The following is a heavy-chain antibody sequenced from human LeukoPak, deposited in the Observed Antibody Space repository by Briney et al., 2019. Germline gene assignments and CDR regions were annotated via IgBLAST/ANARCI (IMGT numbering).Heavy chain of an antibody. Sequence: GGSLRLPCAASGFTFSSCGMNWVRQAPGKGLEWVSGISWNSGSIGYADSVKGRFTISRDNAKNSLYLQMNSLRADDTAVYYCARDLTVTAPFDSWGQGTLVTVSS. D-gene: IGHD2-21*02. CDR3: ARDLTVTAPFDS. CDR1: GFTFSSCG. CDR2: ISWNSGSI. V-gene: IGHV3-48*04. J-gene: IGHJ4*02.